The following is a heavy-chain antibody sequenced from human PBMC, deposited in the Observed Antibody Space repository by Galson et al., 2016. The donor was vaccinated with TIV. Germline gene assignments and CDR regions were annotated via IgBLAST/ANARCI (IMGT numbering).Heavy chain of an antibody. J-gene: IGHJ4*02. D-gene: IGHD3-22*01. CDR1: GFTFRASA. V-gene: IGHV3-73*01. CDR2: ITSKGNSYAT. Sequence: LRLSCAASGFTFRASAMHWVRQASGKRLEWVGHITSKGNSYATAYAASLKGRFTISRDDSKNTAYLQMSSLRAEDTAVYFCAKMDSSGFDYVRRFDFWGQGTLATVSS. CDR3: AKMDSSGFDYVRRFDF.